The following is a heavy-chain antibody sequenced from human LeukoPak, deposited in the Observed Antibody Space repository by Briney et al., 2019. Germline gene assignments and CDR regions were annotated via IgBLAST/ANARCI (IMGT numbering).Heavy chain of an antibody. CDR2: INSDGSST. J-gene: IGHJ3*02. CDR1: GFTFSSYW. CDR3: ARDGEWELRALDI. V-gene: IGHV3-74*01. D-gene: IGHD1-26*01. Sequence: GGSLRLSCAASGFTFSSYWMHRVRQAPGKGLVWVSRINSDGSSTSYADSVKGRFTISRDNAKNTLYLQMNSLRAEDTAVYYCARDGEWELRALDIWGQGTMVTVSS.